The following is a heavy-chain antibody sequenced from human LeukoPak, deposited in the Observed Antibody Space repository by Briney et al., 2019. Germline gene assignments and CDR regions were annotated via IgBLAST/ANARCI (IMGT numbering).Heavy chain of an antibody. V-gene: IGHV4-39*07. CDR3: ARDKWVVIALFDAFDI. J-gene: IGHJ3*02. CDR1: GRSIGSSSFY. D-gene: IGHD2-21*01. CDR2: IYTSGST. Sequence: SETLSLTCTVSGRSIGSSSFYWGWIRQPPGKGLEWIGRIYTSGSTNYNPSLKSRVTMSVDTSKNQFSLKLSSVTAADTAVYYCARDKWVVIALFDAFDIWGQGTMVTVSS.